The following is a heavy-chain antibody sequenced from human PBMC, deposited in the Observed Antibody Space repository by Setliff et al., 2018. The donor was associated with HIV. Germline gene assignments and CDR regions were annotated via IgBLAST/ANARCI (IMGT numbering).Heavy chain of an antibody. D-gene: IGHD3-22*01. CDR2: IYYSGST. V-gene: IGHV4-31*03. Sequence: PSETLSLTCTVSGGSISSGGYYWTWIRQHPGKGLEWIGYIYYSGSTYYNPSLKSRVTISVDTSKKKFSLKLSSVTAADTAVFYCARGTSGGHSSGYYYFDYWGHGTLVTVSS. J-gene: IGHJ4*01. CDR3: ARGTSGGHSSGYYYFDY. CDR1: GGSISSGGYY.